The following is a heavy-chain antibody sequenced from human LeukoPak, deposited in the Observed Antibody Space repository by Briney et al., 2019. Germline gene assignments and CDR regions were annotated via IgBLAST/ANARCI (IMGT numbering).Heavy chain of an antibody. CDR1: GGSISSYY. CDR2: IYTSGST. D-gene: IGHD6-6*01. J-gene: IGHJ4*02. Sequence: SETLSLTCTVSGGSISSYYWSWIRQPAGKGLEWIGRIYTSGSTNYNPSLKSRVTMSVDTSKNQFSLKLSSVTAADTAVYYCARDSSSTGGYYFDYWGQGTLVTVSS. CDR3: ARDSSSTGGYYFDY. V-gene: IGHV4-4*07.